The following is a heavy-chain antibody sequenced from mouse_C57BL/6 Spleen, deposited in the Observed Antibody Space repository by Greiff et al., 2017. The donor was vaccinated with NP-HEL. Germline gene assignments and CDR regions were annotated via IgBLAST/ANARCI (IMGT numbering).Heavy chain of an antibody. CDR1: GFNIKDYY. J-gene: IGHJ3*01. D-gene: IGHD1-1*01. CDR3: ASDYYGSSYDAY. CDR2: IDPEDGET. V-gene: IGHV14-2*01. Sequence: VQLQQSGAELVKPGASVKLSCTASGFNIKDYYMHWVKQRTEQGLEWIGRIDPEDGETKYAPKFQGKATITADTSSNTAYLPLSSLTSEDTAVYYCASDYYGSSYDAYWGQGTLVTVSA.